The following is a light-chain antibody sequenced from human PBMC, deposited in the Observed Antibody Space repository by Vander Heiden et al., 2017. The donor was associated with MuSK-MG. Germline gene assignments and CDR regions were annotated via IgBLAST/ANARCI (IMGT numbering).Light chain of an antibody. CDR2: DAS. J-gene: IGKJ4*01. Sequence: EIVLTQSPATLSLSPGERATLSCRASQSVSSYLAWYQQKPGQAPRLLIYDASNRAKGIQARFSGSGDGTDFTLTISSREPEDFAVYYCQQRSNGPSPNTFGGGTKVEIK. CDR1: QSVSSY. CDR3: QQRSNGPSPNT. V-gene: IGKV3-11*01.